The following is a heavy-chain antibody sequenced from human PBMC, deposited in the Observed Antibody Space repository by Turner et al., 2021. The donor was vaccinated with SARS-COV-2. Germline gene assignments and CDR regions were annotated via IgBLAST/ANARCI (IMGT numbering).Heavy chain of an antibody. Sequence: EVQLVESGGDLVQPGGSLRLSCAASGFTFSSYCMSWVRQAPGKGLEWVANIKQDGSEKYYVDSVKGRFTISRDNAKNSLYLQMNSLRAEDTAVYYCARDGLHYYDISAYPNLASDYWGQGTLVTVSS. CDR2: IKQDGSEK. D-gene: IGHD3-22*01. CDR1: GFTFSSYC. CDR3: ARDGLHYYDISAYPNLASDY. J-gene: IGHJ4*02. V-gene: IGHV3-7*01.